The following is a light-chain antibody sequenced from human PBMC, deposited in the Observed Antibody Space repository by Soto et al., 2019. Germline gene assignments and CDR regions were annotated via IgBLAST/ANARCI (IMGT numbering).Light chain of an antibody. J-gene: IGKJ4*01. Sequence: DIQITQYTSSVSASVGDTVTVSCRASQVISSWLAWYQQKPARAPNLLIYKASTLQTGGPSRFSGSGSGTDFTLTISILQPEDFATYYCHQASSFSLSSGGGTKVDIK. V-gene: IGKV1-12*01. CDR3: HQASSFSLS. CDR1: QVISSW. CDR2: KAS.